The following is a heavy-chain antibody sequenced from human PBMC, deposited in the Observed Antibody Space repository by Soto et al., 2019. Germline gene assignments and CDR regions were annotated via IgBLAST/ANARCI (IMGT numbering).Heavy chain of an antibody. CDR1: GFTFSSYA. V-gene: IGHV3-23*01. CDR3: ARDLVAYCGGDCLHNWFDP. D-gene: IGHD2-21*02. CDR2: ISGSGGST. Sequence: EVQLLESGGGLVQPGGSLRLSCAASGFTFSSYAMSWVRQAPGKGLEWVSAISGSGGSTYYADSVKGRFTISRDNSKNTLYLQMNSLRAEDTAVYYCARDLVAYCGGDCLHNWFDPWGQGTLVTVSS. J-gene: IGHJ5*02.